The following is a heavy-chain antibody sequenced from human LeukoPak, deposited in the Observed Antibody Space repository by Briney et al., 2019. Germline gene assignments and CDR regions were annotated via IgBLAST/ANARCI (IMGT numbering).Heavy chain of an antibody. Sequence: ASVKVSCKASGYTFITYYLHWVRQAPGQGLEWMGIINPNGGSANYAQKFQGRVTMTGDTSASTIYMELSSLRFEDTAVYYCARGGSGDSGLDYWGQGTLVTVSS. D-gene: IGHD5-12*01. CDR2: INPNGGSA. CDR1: GYTFITYY. CDR3: ARGGSGDSGLDY. J-gene: IGHJ4*02. V-gene: IGHV1-46*01.